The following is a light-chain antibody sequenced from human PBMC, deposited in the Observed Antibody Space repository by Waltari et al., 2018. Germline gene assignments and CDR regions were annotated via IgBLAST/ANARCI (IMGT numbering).Light chain of an antibody. J-gene: IGKJ4*01. CDR3: QQTYSAWVT. Sequence: DIQMTQSPSSLSASVGDSVTITCRASQSITNSLNWYQQKPGKAPKVLIYAASSLQSGVSSRFSGSGSGTDFTLTISSLQPEDSATYYCQQTYSAWVTFGGGTKVEIK. V-gene: IGKV1-39*01. CDR1: QSITNS. CDR2: AAS.